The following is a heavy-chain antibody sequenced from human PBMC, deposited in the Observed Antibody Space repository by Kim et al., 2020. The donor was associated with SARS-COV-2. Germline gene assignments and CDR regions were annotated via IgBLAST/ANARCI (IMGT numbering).Heavy chain of an antibody. CDR1: GGSISSGGYY. Sequence: SETLSLTCTVSGGSISSGGYYWSWIRQHPGKGLEWIGYIYYSGSTYYNPSLKSRVTISVDTSKNQFSLKLSSVTAADTAVYYCARARNDIHFWSGRIYYFDYWGQGTLVTVSS. CDR2: IYYSGST. J-gene: IGHJ4*02. CDR3: ARARNDIHFWSGRIYYFDY. V-gene: IGHV4-31*03. D-gene: IGHD3-3*02.